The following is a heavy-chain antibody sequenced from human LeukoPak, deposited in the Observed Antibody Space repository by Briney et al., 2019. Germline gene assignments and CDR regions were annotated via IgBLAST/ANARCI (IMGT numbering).Heavy chain of an antibody. CDR3: ARGLGYCSSTSCYAAGSNWFDP. Sequence: QPGGSLRLSCAASGFTFSSYGMHWVRQAPGKGLEWVAVIWYDGSNKYYADSVKGRFTISRDNSKNTLYLQMNSLRAKDTAVYYCARGLGYCSSTSCYAAGSNWFDPWGQGTLVTVSS. D-gene: IGHD2-2*01. J-gene: IGHJ5*02. CDR2: IWYDGSNK. CDR1: GFTFSSYG. V-gene: IGHV3-33*01.